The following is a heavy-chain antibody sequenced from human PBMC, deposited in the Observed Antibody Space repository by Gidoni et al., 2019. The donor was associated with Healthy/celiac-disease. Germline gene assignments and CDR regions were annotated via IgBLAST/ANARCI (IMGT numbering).Heavy chain of an antibody. Sequence: QVQLVQSGAEVKKPGASVKVSCKASGYTFTSYGISWVRQAPGQGLEWMGWISAYNGNTNYAQKLQGRVTMTTDTSTSTAYMELRSLRSDDTAVYYCAREIAPYYYDSSGWSAFDIWGQGTMVTVSS. CDR2: ISAYNGNT. J-gene: IGHJ3*02. CDR1: GYTFTSYG. V-gene: IGHV1-18*01. CDR3: AREIAPYYYDSSGWSAFDI. D-gene: IGHD3-22*01.